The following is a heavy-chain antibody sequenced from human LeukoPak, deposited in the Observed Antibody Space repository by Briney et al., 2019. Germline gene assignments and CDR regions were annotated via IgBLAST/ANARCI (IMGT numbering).Heavy chain of an antibody. J-gene: IGHJ6*02. CDR3: ARDNIAVAGTNYYGMDV. Sequence: PGGSLRLSCAASGFTFSSYAMSWVRQAPGKGLEWVSYISSSSSTIYYADSVKGRFTISRDNAKNSLYLQMNSLRAEDTAVYYCARDNIAVAGTNYYGMDVWGQGTTVTVSS. V-gene: IGHV3-48*01. CDR2: ISSSSSTI. CDR1: GFTFSSYA. D-gene: IGHD6-19*01.